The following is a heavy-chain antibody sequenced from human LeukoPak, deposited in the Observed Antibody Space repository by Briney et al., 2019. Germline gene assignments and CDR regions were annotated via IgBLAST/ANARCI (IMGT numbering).Heavy chain of an antibody. V-gene: IGHV3-9*01. CDR2: ISWNSGSI. D-gene: IGHD6-13*01. Sequence: GRSLRLSCAASGFTFDDYAMHWVRQAPGKGLEWVSGISWNSGSIGYADSVKGRFTISRDNAKNSLYLQMNSLRAEDTALYYCARDLPVAAADFWGQGTLVTVSS. J-gene: IGHJ4*02. CDR1: GFTFDDYA. CDR3: ARDLPVAAADF.